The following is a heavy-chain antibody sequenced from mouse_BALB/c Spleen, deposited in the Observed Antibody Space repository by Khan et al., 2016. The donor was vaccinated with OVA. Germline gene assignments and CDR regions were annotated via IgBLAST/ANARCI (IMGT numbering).Heavy chain of an antibody. J-gene: IGHJ2*01. V-gene: IGHV14-3*02. Sequence: EVELVESGAELVKPGASVKLSCTASGFNIKDTYMHWVEQRPEQGLEWIGRIDPANGNTEYDPKFQGKATITADTSSNTAYLQLSSLTSEDTAVDYCARWPRGYWGQGTTLTVSS. CDR1: GFNIKDTY. CDR3: ARWPRGY. CDR2: IDPANGNT.